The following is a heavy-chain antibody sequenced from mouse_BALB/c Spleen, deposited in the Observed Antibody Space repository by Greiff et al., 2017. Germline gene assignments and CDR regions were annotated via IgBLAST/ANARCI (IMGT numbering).Heavy chain of an antibody. CDR3: TGETARATDAMDY. V-gene: IGHV1-5*01. D-gene: IGHD3-1*01. CDR1: GYTFTSYW. Sequence: VQLQQSGTVLARPGASVKMSCKASGYTFTSYWMHWVKQRPGQGLEWIGAIYPGNSDTSYNQKFKGKAKLTAVTSTSTAYMELSSLTNEDSAVYYCTGETARATDAMDYWGQGTSVTVSS. CDR2: IYPGNSDT. J-gene: IGHJ4*01.